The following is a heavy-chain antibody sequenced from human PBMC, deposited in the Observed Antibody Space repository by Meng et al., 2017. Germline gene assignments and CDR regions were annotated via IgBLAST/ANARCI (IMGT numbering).Heavy chain of an antibody. Sequence: VLLVQSGAEVKKPGSSGKVSCKASGGTFSSYAISWVRQAPGQGLEWMGGIIPIFGTANYAQKFQGRVTITADESTSTAYMELSSLRSEDTAVYYCARVLRDGYNLGYWGQGTLVTVSS. J-gene: IGHJ4*02. V-gene: IGHV1-69*01. CDR3: ARVLRDGYNLGY. CDR1: GGTFSSYA. D-gene: IGHD5-24*01. CDR2: IIPIFGTA.